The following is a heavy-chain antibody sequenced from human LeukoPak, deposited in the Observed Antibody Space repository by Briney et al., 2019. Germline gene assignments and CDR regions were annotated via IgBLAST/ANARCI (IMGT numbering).Heavy chain of an antibody. J-gene: IGHJ6*03. CDR1: GFTFSDYY. CDR2: ISSSGSTI. D-gene: IGHD5-24*01. V-gene: IGHV3-11*04. CDR3: ARVRTGYNGDYYYYYMDV. Sequence: GGSLRLSCAASGFTFSDYYMSWIRQAPGKGLEWVSYISSSGSTIYYADSVKGRFTVSRDNAKKTVYLEMSSLRVDDTAVYYCARVRTGYNGDYYYYYMDVWGKGTTVTVSS.